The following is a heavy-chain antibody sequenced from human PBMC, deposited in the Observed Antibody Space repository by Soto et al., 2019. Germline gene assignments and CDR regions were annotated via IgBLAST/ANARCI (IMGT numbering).Heavy chain of an antibody. Sequence: QVQLVQSGAEVKKPGASVKVSCKASGYTFTNYGITWVRQAPGQGLEWLGWVSAYNGERRYAQRVQARVIMTTDTSTNTAYMELRSLRSDDTAVYYCSRGTSIPASGDYWGQGTLVTVSS. CDR2: VSAYNGER. D-gene: IGHD6-6*01. CDR1: GYTFTNYG. J-gene: IGHJ4*01. CDR3: SRGTSIPASGDY. V-gene: IGHV1-18*01.